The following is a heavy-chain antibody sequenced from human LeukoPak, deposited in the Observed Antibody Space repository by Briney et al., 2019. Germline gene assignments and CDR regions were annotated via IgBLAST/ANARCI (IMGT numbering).Heavy chain of an antibody. CDR2: IYYSGST. CDR1: GGSISSGDYY. D-gene: IGHD1-14*01. V-gene: IGHV4-30-4*01. CDR3: ARDSITTPRFDP. J-gene: IGHJ5*02. Sequence: SETLSLTCTVSGGSISSGDYYWSWIRQPPGKGXXWIGYIYYSGSTYYNPSLKSRVTISVDTSKNQFSLKLSSVTAADTAVYYCARDSITTPRFDPWGQGTLVTVSS.